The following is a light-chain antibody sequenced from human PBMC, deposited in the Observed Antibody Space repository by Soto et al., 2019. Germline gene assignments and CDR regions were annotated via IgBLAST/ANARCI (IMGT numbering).Light chain of an antibody. V-gene: IGLV4-69*01. CDR3: QAWGTGIHV. J-gene: IGLJ2*01. Sequence: QLVLTQSPSASAYLGASVKLTCTLSSGHSSYAIAWHQQQPKKGPRYLMKVNSDGSHFKGDGIPDRFSGSSSGAERYLTISNLQSEDEADYYCQAWGTGIHVFGGGTKLTVL. CDR1: SGHSSYA. CDR2: VNSDGSH.